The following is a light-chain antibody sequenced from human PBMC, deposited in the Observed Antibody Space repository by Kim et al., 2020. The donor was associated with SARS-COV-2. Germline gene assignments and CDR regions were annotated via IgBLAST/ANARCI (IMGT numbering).Light chain of an antibody. J-gene: IGKJ5*01. V-gene: IGKV3-20*01. CDR1: ESVSSSY. CDR2: AAS. Sequence: EIVLTQSPGILSLSPGESVTLSRRASESVSSSYLAWYQQRSGQAPRLLIYAASSRATGIPDRFSGRGSGTAFILTISRVEPEDSAVYYCQQYGSTRLTFGQGTRLEIK. CDR3: QQYGSTRLT.